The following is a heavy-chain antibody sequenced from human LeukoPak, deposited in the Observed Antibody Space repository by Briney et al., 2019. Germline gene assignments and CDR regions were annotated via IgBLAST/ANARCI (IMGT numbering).Heavy chain of an antibody. CDR2: INTNGANT. Sequence: PGGSLRLSCSASGFTFKSYAMHWVRQAPGKGREYVSSINTNGANTYYADSVKGRFTISRDNSKNTLYLQMNSLRAEDTAVYYCARDRGTTLAGMDVWGQGTTVTVSS. CDR3: ARDRGTTLAGMDV. CDR1: GFTFKSYA. V-gene: IGHV3-64*04. J-gene: IGHJ6*02. D-gene: IGHD1-7*01.